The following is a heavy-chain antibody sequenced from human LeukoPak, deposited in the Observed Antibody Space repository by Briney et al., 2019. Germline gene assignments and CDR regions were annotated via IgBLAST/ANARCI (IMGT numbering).Heavy chain of an antibody. CDR2: ISAHNGNT. V-gene: IGHV1-18*01. Sequence: ASVKVSCKASGYIFTKYGISWVRQAPGQGLEWMGWISAHNGNTNYAQKLQGRVTMTTDTSTSAAYMELRSLRSDDTAVYYCARDRARRYDFWSGVKYYYYYYYMDVWGKGTTVTVSS. CDR1: GYIFTKYG. CDR3: ARDRARRYDFWSGVKYYYYYYYMDV. J-gene: IGHJ6*03. D-gene: IGHD3-3*01.